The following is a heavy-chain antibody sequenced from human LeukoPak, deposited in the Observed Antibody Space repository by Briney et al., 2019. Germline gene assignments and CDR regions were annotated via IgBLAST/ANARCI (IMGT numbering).Heavy chain of an antibody. D-gene: IGHD3-22*01. V-gene: IGHV3-30-3*01. CDR3: ARDYYDSSGYYYV. Sequence: GGSLRLSCAASGFTFSSYAMHWVRQAPGKGLEWVAVISYDGSNKYYADSVKGRFTTSRDNSKNTLYLQMNSLRAEDTAVYYCARDYYDSSGYYYVWGQGTLVTVSS. CDR1: GFTFSSYA. CDR2: ISYDGSNK. J-gene: IGHJ4*02.